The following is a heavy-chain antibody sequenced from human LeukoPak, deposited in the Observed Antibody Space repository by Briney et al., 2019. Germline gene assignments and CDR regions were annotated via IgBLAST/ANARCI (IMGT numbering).Heavy chain of an antibody. V-gene: IGHV1-8*01. Sequence: ASVKVSCKASGYTFTSYDINWVRQATGQGLEWMGWMNPNSGNTGYVQKFQGRVTMTRNTSISTAYMELSSLRSEDTAVYYCATHVRYFDWLDAFDIWGQGTMVTVSS. CDR1: GYTFTSYD. CDR3: ATHVRYFDWLDAFDI. J-gene: IGHJ3*02. CDR2: MNPNSGNT. D-gene: IGHD3-9*01.